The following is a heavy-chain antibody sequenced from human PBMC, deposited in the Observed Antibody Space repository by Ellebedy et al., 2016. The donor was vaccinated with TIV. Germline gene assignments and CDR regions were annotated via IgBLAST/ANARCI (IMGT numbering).Heavy chain of an antibody. D-gene: IGHD2-8*01. CDR3: AREVYASSTDY. CDR1: GFTFSSYA. J-gene: IGHJ4*02. V-gene: IGHV3-23*01. Sequence: GESLKISCAASGFTFSSYAMSWVRQAPGKGLEWVSAISGSGDSPHYADSVKGRFTISRDISKNTLYLQMNSLRAEDTAVYYCAREVYASSTDYWGQGTLVTVSS. CDR2: ISGSGDSP.